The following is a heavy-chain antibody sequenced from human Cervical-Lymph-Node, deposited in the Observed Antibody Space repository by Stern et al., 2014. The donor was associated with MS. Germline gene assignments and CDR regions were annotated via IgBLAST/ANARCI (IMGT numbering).Heavy chain of an antibody. D-gene: IGHD6-13*01. CDR3: ARGPAWLVAAAGTSWFGP. Sequence: EVQLVESGGGLVRPGGSLRLSCAVSGFTFSSYSMNWVRQAPGKGLEWVSYISRARTTIYYADSVKGRFTISSANAKNSLFLHMNSLRVEDTAVYYCARGPAWLVAAAGTSWFGPWGQGTLVTVSS. CDR2: ISRARTTI. V-gene: IGHV3-48*01. CDR1: GFTFSSYS. J-gene: IGHJ5*02.